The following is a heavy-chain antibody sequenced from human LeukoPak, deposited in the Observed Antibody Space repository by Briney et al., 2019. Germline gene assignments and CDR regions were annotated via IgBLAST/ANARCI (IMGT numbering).Heavy chain of an antibody. V-gene: IGHV4-30-4*01. CDR2: IYYSGST. CDR3: ARDAILSGYPLDY. CDR1: GGSISSGDYY. J-gene: IGHJ4*02. Sequence: SQTLSLTCTVSGGSISSGDYYWSWIRQPPGKGLEWIGYIYYSGSTYYNPSLKSRVTISVDTSKNQCSLKLSSVTAADTAVYYCARDAILSGYPLDYWGQGTLVTVSS. D-gene: IGHD3-9*01.